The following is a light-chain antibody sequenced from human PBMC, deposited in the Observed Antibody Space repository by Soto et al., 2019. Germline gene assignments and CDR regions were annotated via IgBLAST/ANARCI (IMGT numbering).Light chain of an antibody. V-gene: IGKV3-11*01. Sequence: EIVLTQSPATLSLSPGERATLSCRASQSVRSYIAWYQQKPGQAPRLLIYDASNRATGIPARFSGSGSGTDFTLTISSLEPEDFAVYFCQQRSNWPLTFGPGTRLEIK. J-gene: IGKJ5*01. CDR2: DAS. CDR1: QSVRSY. CDR3: QQRSNWPLT.